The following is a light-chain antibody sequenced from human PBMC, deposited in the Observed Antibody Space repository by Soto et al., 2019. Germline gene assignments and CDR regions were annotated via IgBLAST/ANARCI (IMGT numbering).Light chain of an antibody. CDR1: QSIASH. CDR2: TAS. J-gene: IGKJ5*01. V-gene: IGKV1-39*01. Sequence: DIEMTQSPSSLSASVGDRVTITCRASQSIASHLNWYQQKPGKAPNLLIYTASGLQSGVPSRFGGSRSGTDFTLTISSLQPEDFAIYFCQQSYTTPYTFGQGTRLEIK. CDR3: QQSYTTPYT.